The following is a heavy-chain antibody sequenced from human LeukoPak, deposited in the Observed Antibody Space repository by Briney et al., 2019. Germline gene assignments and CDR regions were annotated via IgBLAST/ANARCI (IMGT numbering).Heavy chain of an antibody. V-gene: IGHV4-59*12. CDR1: GGSISRYY. CDR2: IYYSENT. D-gene: IGHD5-12*01. Sequence: SETLSLTCTVSGGSISRYYWSWIRQSPGKGLEWIGYIYYSENTNYNPTLKSRVAISVDTSKNQFSLKLSSVTAADTAVYYCASYSGYDSYYFDYWGQGTLVTVSS. J-gene: IGHJ4*02. CDR3: ASYSGYDSYYFDY.